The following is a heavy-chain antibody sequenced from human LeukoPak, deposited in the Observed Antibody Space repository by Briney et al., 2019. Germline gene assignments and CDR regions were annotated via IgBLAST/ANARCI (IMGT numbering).Heavy chain of an antibody. J-gene: IGHJ5*02. Sequence: ASVKVSCKVSGYTLTELSMHWVRQAPGKGLEWMGGFDPEDGETIYAQKVQGRVTMTEDTSTDTAYMELSRLRSEDTAVYYCATLTLIRGVIIPRLSHWFDPWGQGTLVTVSS. CDR2: FDPEDGET. D-gene: IGHD3-10*01. CDR3: ATLTLIRGVIIPRLSHWFDP. V-gene: IGHV1-24*01. CDR1: GYTLTELS.